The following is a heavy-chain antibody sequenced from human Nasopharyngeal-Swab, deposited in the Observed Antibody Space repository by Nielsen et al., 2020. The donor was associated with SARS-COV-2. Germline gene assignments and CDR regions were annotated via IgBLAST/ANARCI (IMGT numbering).Heavy chain of an antibody. Sequence: ASVKVSCQVSGYTLPELFIHWVRQAPGKGLEWMGGFDPEDGETIYAQKFQGRVTMTEDTSTDPAYMELSSLRSEDTAVYYCATGVETATNWFDPWGQGTLVTVSS. J-gene: IGHJ5*02. CDR1: GYTLPELF. V-gene: IGHV1-24*01. CDR3: ATGVETATNWFDP. D-gene: IGHD5-24*01. CDR2: FDPEDGET.